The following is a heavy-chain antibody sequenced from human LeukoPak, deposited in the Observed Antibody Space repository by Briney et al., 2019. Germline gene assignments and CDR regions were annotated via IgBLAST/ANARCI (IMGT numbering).Heavy chain of an antibody. Sequence: PSETLSLTCTVSGGSISSYYWNWIRQPPGKGLEWIGYIYYSGSTNYNPSLKSRVTISVDTSKNQFSLKLSSVTAADTAVYYCARVFTGWFDPWGQGTLVTVSS. J-gene: IGHJ5*02. V-gene: IGHV4-59*01. CDR1: GGSISSYY. CDR2: IYYSGST. CDR3: ARVFTGWFDP. D-gene: IGHD3-16*01.